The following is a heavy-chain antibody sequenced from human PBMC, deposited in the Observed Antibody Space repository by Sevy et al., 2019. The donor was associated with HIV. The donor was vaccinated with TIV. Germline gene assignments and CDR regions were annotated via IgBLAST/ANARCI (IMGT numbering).Heavy chain of an antibody. CDR3: AKDDRIAVAGLIAFDI. Sequence: GGSLRLSCAASGFTFSSYAMSWVRQAPGKGLEWVSAISGSGGSTYYADSVKGRFTSRDNSKNTLYLQMNSLRAEDTAVYYCAKDDRIAVAGLIAFDIWGQGTMVTVSS. D-gene: IGHD6-19*01. CDR2: ISGSGGST. V-gene: IGHV3-23*01. CDR1: GFTFSSYA. J-gene: IGHJ3*02.